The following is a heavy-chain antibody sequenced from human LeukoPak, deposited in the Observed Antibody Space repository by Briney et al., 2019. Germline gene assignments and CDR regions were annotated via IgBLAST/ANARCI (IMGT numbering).Heavy chain of an antibody. CDR3: ARDSNTYGFDH. Sequence: ASVKVSCKASGYTFSSYSMHWVRQAPGQGLEWMGIINPSGGGTLYAQKFQGRVTLTTDTSTSTVYMELSSLRSDDTAVYYCARDSNTYGFDHWGQGTLVTVSS. CDR2: INPSGGGT. V-gene: IGHV1-46*01. CDR1: GYTFSSYS. J-gene: IGHJ5*02. D-gene: IGHD5-18*01.